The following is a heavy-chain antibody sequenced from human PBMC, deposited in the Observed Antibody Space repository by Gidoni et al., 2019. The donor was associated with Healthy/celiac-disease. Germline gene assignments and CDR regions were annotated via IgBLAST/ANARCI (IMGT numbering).Heavy chain of an antibody. CDR1: GGSFSGYY. V-gene: IGHV4-34*01. D-gene: IGHD3-10*01. Sequence: QVQLQQWGAGLLKPSETLSLTCAVYGGSFSGYYWSWIRQPPGEGLEWIGEINHSGSTNYNPSLKSRVTISVDTSKNQFSLKLSSVTAADTAVYYCARGQPNGSGSYYNVDFDYWGQGTLVTVSS. CDR2: INHSGST. J-gene: IGHJ4*02. CDR3: ARGQPNGSGSYYNVDFDY.